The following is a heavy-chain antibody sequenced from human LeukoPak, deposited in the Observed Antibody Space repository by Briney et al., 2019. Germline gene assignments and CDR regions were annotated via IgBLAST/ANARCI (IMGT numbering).Heavy chain of an antibody. CDR1: GGSISSSSYY. CDR3: ARGYYYYMDV. V-gene: IGHV4-39*07. J-gene: IGHJ6*03. Sequence: PSETLSLTCTVSGGSISSSSYYWGWIRQPPGKGLGWIGSIYYSGSTYYNPSLKSRVTISVDTSKNQFSLKLSSVTAADTAVYYCARGYYYYMDVWGKGTTVTVSS. CDR2: IYYSGST.